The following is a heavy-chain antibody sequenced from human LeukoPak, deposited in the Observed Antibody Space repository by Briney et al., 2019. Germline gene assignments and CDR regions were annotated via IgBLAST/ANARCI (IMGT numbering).Heavy chain of an antibody. CDR2: IWYDGSNK. CDR3: AREGPTMGYYGMDV. Sequence: GGSLRLSCAVSGFTFSSYWMSWVRQAPGKGLEWVAVIWYDGSNKYYADSVKGRFTISRDNSKNTLYLQMNSLRAEDTAVYYCAREGPTMGYYGMDVWGQGTTVTVSS. D-gene: IGHD3-10*01. CDR1: GFTFSSYW. J-gene: IGHJ6*02. V-gene: IGHV3-33*01.